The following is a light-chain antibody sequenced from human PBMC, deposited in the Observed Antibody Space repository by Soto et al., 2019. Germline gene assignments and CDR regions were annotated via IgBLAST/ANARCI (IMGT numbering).Light chain of an antibody. CDR1: QSVRSNY. Sequence: EIVLMQSPGTLSLSPGERATLSCRASQSVRSNYLAWYQQKPGQAPRLLNYGASTRAPGIPDRFSGSGSGTDFTLTISRLEPEDFAVSHCQHYGSTTMFIFGQGTKLEIK. J-gene: IGKJ2*01. CDR3: QHYGSTTMFI. CDR2: GAS. V-gene: IGKV3-20*01.